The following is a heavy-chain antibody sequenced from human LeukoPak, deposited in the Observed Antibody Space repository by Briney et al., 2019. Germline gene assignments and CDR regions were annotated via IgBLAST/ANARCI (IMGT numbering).Heavy chain of an antibody. CDR3: ARQSKRSTGDY. D-gene: IGHD4-11*01. V-gene: IGHV4-39*01. CDR1: GGSISSSSYY. J-gene: IGHJ4*02. Sequence: TASETLSLTCTVSGGSISSSSYYWGWIRQPPGKGLEWIGRIYYSGSTYYNPSLKSRVTISVDTSKNQFSLKLSSVTAADTAVYYCARQSKRSTGDYWGQGTLVTVSS. CDR2: IYYSGST.